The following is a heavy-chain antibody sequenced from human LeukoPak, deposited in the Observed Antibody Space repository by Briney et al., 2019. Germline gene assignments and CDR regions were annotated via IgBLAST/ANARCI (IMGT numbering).Heavy chain of an antibody. CDR3: AREQWEPRGT. CDR1: GGSFSGYY. D-gene: IGHD1-26*01. J-gene: IGHJ5*02. CDR2: INHSGST. V-gene: IGHV4-34*01. Sequence: SETLSLTCAVYGGSFSGYYWSWIRQPPGKGLEWIGEINHSGSTNYNPSLKSRVTISVDTSKNQFSLKLSSVTAADTAVYYCAREQWEPRGTWGEGTLVTVSS.